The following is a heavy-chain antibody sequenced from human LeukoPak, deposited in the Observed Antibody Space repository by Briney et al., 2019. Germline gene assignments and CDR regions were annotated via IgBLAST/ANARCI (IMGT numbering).Heavy chain of an antibody. CDR3: ARGPSARFFGVAKGAFDI. CDR1: GFTFSSYS. Sequence: KPGGSLRLSCAASGFTFSSYSMNWVRQAPGKGLEWVSSISSSSSYIYYADSVKGRFTISRDNAKNSLYLQMNSLRAEDTAVYYCARGPSARFFGVAKGAFDIWGQGTMVTVSS. D-gene: IGHD3-3*01. J-gene: IGHJ3*02. V-gene: IGHV3-21*01. CDR2: ISSSSSYI.